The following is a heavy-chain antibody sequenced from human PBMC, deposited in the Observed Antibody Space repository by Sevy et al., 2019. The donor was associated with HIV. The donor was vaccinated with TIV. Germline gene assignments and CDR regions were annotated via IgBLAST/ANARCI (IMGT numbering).Heavy chain of an antibody. CDR2: IYSGGTT. Sequence: GGCLRLSCAASGFTVSNNYMSWVRQAPGKGLEWVSLIYSGGTTHYADSVKGRFTISRDHSKNTLYLQMNSLRAEDTAIYYCARDPPGIAATGGGWGQGTLVTVSS. D-gene: IGHD6-13*01. CDR1: GFTVSNNY. V-gene: IGHV3-53*01. CDR3: ARDPPGIAATGGG. J-gene: IGHJ4*02.